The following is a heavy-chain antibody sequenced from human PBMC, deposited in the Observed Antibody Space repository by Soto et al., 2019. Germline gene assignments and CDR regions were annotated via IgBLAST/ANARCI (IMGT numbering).Heavy chain of an antibody. CDR1: GFTFNAYA. CDR3: ARDGLYYDFWSGYRSFDY. D-gene: IGHD3-3*01. CDR2: ISYDGSSI. Sequence: QVQLVESGGGVVQPGRSLRLSCAASGFTFNAYAMHWVRQAPGKGLDWVAVISYDGSSIYYADSVRGRFTISRDNSKNTVTLQMNSVRAEDTAVYYCARDGLYYDFWSGYRSFDYWGQGTLVTVSS. J-gene: IGHJ4*02. V-gene: IGHV3-30-3*01.